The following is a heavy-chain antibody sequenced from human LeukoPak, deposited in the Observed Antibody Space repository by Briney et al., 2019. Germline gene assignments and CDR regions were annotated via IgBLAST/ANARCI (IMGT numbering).Heavy chain of an antibody. CDR1: GYTFTTYG. D-gene: IGHD3-9*01. CDR3: ARVGSYYDILDIFDY. J-gene: IGHJ4*02. CDR2: INAGNGNT. V-gene: IGHV1-3*01. Sequence: GASVKVSCKASGYTFTTYGIHWVRQAPGQRLEWMGWINAGNGNTKYSQKFQGRVTITRDTSASTVYMELSSLRSEDTAVYYCARVGSYYDILDIFDYWGQGTLVTVSS.